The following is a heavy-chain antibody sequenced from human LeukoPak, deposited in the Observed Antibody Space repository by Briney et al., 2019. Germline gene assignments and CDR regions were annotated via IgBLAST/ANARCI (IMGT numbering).Heavy chain of an antibody. CDR1: GFIFNNYV. V-gene: IGHV3-23*01. D-gene: IGHD2-21*01. CDR3: AKGAAGTLVGHYFDS. J-gene: IGHJ4*02. CDR2: ISGSGVHT. Sequence: PGGSLRLSCVASGFIFNNYVMNWVRQAPGKGLEWVSSISGSGVHTYYADSVKGRFTISRDNSKNTLYLQMNSLRAGDTAVYYCAKGAAGTLVGHYFDSWGQGTLVTVSS.